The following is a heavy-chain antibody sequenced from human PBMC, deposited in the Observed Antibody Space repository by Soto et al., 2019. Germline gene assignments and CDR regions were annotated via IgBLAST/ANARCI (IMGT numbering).Heavy chain of an antibody. D-gene: IGHD2-15*01. J-gene: IGHJ4*02. CDR2: IKSKADGGTT. CDR1: GFPFSKAW. Sequence: EVQLVESGGGLVKPGGSLRLSCAASGFPFSKAWMSWVRQVPGKGLEWVGRIKSKADGGTTDYAAPVKGRFTISSDDSSNTLYLQMNSLKTEDTAVYYCTKVLGYCSGGNCLTFDYWGQGAGVPVSS. CDR3: TKVLGYCSGGNCLTFDY. V-gene: IGHV3-15*01.